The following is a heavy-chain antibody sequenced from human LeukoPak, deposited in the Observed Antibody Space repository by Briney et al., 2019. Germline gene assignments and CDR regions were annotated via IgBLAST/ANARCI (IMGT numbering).Heavy chain of an antibody. CDR3: AKRGVVIRVILVGFHKEAYYFDS. D-gene: IGHD3-22*01. CDR2: ISGSGGGT. Sequence: GSLRLSCAVSGITLSNYGISWVRQAPGKGLEWVAGISGSGGGTNYADSVKGRFTISRDNPKNTLYLQMNSLRAEDTAVYFCAKRGVVIRVILVGFHKEAYYFDSWGQGALVTVSS. V-gene: IGHV3-23*01. J-gene: IGHJ4*02. CDR1: GITLSNYG.